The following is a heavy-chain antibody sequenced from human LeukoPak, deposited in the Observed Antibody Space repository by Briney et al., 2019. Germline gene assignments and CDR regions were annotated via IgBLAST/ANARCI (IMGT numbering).Heavy chain of an antibody. CDR2: ISGSGGST. CDR1: GFTFSSYA. CDR3: AKGESGMVRGVITPHYFDY. V-gene: IGHV3-23*01. J-gene: IGHJ4*02. D-gene: IGHD3-10*01. Sequence: PGGSLRLSCAASGFTFSSYAMSWVRQAPGKGLEWVSAISGSGGSTYYADSVKGRFTISRDNSKNTLYLQMNSLRAEDTAVYYCAKGESGMVRGVITPHYFDYWGQGTLVTVSS.